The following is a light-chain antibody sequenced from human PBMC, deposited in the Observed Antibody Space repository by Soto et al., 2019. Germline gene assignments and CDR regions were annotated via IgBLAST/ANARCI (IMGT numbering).Light chain of an antibody. CDR2: WAS. V-gene: IGKV4-1*01. J-gene: IGKJ4*01. CDR1: QSVLYSSNNKDS. CDR3: QQYLDLLT. Sequence: DIVMTQSPGSLAVSLGEGATISCKSSQSVLYSSNNKDSIAWYQQKPGQPPRLLIYWASTRESGVPDRFSGIGSGTDFTLTIISLQAEDVAVYYCQQYLDLLTFGGGTKVEIK.